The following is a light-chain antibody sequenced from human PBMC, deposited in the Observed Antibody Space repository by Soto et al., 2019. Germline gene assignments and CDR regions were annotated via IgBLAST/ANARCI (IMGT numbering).Light chain of an antibody. V-gene: IGKV1-39*01. CDR1: QSISSY. CDR2: AAS. J-gene: IGKJ5*01. Sequence: DIQMTQSPSSLSASVGDRVTITCRASQSISSYLNWFKQKAGKAPKLLIYAASSLQSGVPSRFSGSASGTDFTLTISSLQPEDFATYYCQQSYSTPQVTFGQGTRLEIK. CDR3: QQSYSTPQVT.